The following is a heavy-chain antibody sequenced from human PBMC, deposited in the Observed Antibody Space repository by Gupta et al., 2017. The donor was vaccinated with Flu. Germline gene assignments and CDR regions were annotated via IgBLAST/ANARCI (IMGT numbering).Heavy chain of an antibody. V-gene: IGHV3-74*03. J-gene: IGHJ4*02. CDR3: ATVTSGC. Sequence: EMPLVESAGGFVQPGGSLRLSCAASGFPFSRSYSQWVRQAPGKGLVWVSRINPDGSSTEDAEAEKGRFTISRDNAKNTLDLQMKSLGGHDTAVYYCATVTSGCWGQGTLVTVSS. CDR1: GFPFSRSY. CDR2: INPDGSST. D-gene: IGHD4-17*01.